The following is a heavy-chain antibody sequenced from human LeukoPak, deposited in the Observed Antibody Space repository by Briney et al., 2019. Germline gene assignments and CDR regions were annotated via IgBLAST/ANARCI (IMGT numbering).Heavy chain of an antibody. J-gene: IGHJ4*02. Sequence: PGGSLRLSCAASGFTFSSYAMNWVRQAPGKGREWVSAISGSGGSTYYADSVKGRFTISRDNSKDTLYLQMNSLRAEDTAVYYCAKDLSSLWPNYFDYWGQGTLVTVSS. CDR2: ISGSGGST. D-gene: IGHD3-10*01. CDR1: GFTFSSYA. CDR3: AKDLSSLWPNYFDY. V-gene: IGHV3-23*01.